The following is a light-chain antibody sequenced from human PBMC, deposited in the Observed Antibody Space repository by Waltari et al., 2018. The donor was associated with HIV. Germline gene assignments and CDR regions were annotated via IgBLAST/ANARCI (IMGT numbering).Light chain of an antibody. CDR2: GAS. CDR3: HQRSNWPIT. J-gene: IGKJ5*01. V-gene: IGKV3-11*01. CDR1: QSVSSY. Sequence: EIVLTQSPATLSLSPGERATLSCRASQSVSSYLAWYQQKPGQAPRLLSYGASSRATGIPARFSGSGSGTDFALTISSLEPGDFGVYYCHQRSNWPITFGQGTRLEIK.